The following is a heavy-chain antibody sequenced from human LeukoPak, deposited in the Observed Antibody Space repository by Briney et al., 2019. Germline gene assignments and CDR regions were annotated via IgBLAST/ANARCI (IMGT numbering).Heavy chain of an antibody. CDR2: ISGYNGNT. CDR1: GYSFSSYG. CDR3: ARGGSYHPADY. J-gene: IGHJ4*02. Sequence: GASVKVSCKASGYSFSSYGITWVRQAPGPGLEWMGWISGYNGNTKYAQKFQGRVTMTTDTSTSKTYMDLRSLRIDDTAVYYCARGGSYHPADYWGQGTLVTVSS. V-gene: IGHV1-18*01. D-gene: IGHD1-26*01.